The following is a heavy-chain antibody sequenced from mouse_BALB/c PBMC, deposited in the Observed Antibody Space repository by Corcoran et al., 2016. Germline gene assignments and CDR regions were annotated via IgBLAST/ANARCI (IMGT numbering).Heavy chain of an antibody. D-gene: IGHD1-2*01. V-gene: IGHV1-26*01. Sequence: EVQLQQSGPELVKPGASVKISCKASGYSFTGYYMHWVKQSHVKSLEWIGRINPYNGATSYNQNFKDKASLTVDKSSSTAYMELHSLTSEDSAVYYCARRELRLHWYFDVWGARTTVTVSS. CDR2: INPYNGAT. CDR1: GYSFTGYY. J-gene: IGHJ1*01. CDR3: ARRELRLHWYFDV.